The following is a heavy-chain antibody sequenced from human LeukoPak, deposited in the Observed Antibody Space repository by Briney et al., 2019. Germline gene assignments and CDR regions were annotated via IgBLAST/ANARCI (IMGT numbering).Heavy chain of an antibody. V-gene: IGHV3-30*18. CDR2: ISYDGSNK. D-gene: IGHD3-22*01. CDR1: GFTFSSYG. Sequence: ERSLRLSCAASGFTFSSYGMHWVRQAPGKGLEWVAVISYDGSNKYYADSVKGRFTISRDNSKNTLYLQMNSLRAEDTAVYYCAKAKPVYYYDSSGQHFDYWGQGTLVTVSS. CDR3: AKAKPVYYYDSSGQHFDY. J-gene: IGHJ4*02.